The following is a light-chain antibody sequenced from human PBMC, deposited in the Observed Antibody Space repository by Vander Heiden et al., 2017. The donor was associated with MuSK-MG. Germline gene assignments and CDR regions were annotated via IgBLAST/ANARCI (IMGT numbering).Light chain of an antibody. V-gene: IGLV3-1*01. J-gene: IGLJ2*01. Sequence: SYELTQPPSVSVSSGQTASITCSGDRLGDKYSCWYQQKPGQSLVLVIYQDSKRPSGIPDRFSGSNSGNTATLTISGTQAMDEDYYYCQAWDSSTVVFGGGTKLTVL. CDR1: RLGDKY. CDR3: QAWDSSTVV. CDR2: QDS.